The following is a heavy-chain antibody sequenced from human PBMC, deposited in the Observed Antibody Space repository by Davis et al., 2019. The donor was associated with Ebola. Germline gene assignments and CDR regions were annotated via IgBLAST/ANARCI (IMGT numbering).Heavy chain of an antibody. J-gene: IGHJ4*02. CDR1: GLSIRNNF. V-gene: IGHV3-53*01. Sequence: GSLRLSCAASGLSIRNNFMSWVRLTAGKGLEWVSALYTDGSTFYADSVKGRFAISRDNSMNVLYLQLNSLRADDTAVYYCTRDLVGSSGPTVAFDSWGQGTLVTVSS. D-gene: IGHD6-19*01. CDR3: TRDLVGSSGPTVAFDS. CDR2: LYTDGST.